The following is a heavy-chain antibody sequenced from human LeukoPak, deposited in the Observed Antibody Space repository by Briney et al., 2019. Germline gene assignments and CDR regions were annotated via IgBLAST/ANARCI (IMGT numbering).Heavy chain of an antibody. CDR2: INDYTGNT. D-gene: IGHD3-22*01. J-gene: IGHJ6*02. CDR1: GGSFTDYF. V-gene: IGHV4-34*01. Sequence: SETLSLTCDVFGGSFTDYFWTWIRQSPGKGLEWIGEINDYTGNTNYNPSLNSRVSISLEKSKNQFSLELRSVTAADTAVYYCARGRIAKIVVVHSFHYGMNVWGQGTTVTLSS. CDR3: ARGRIAKIVVVHSFHYGMNV.